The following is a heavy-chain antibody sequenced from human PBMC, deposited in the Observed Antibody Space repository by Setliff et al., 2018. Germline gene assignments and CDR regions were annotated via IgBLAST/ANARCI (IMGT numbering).Heavy chain of an antibody. V-gene: IGHV4-39*07. CDR3: ARDMGQPYYFES. CDR2: IYYTGST. Sequence: SETLSLTCTVSGGSIGSSSHYWGWIRQPPGKGLEWIGSIYYTGSTYYNPSLKSRATMSVDTSKRQFSLKLGSATAADTAVYYCARDMGQPYYFESWGLGTLVTVSS. CDR1: GGSIGSSSHY. J-gene: IGHJ4*02. D-gene: IGHD1-1*01.